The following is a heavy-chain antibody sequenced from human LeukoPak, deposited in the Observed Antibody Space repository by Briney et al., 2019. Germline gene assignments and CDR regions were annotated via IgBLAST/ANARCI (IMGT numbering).Heavy chain of an antibody. CDR1: GYSFTSYW. CDR2: IYPGDSDT. Sequence: GESLKISCKGSGYSFTSYWIGWVRQMPGKGLEWMGIIYPGDSDTRYSPSFQGQVTISADKSISTAYLQWSSLKASDTAMYYCARSGQQLVRGGNWFDPWGQGTLVTVSS. CDR3: ARSGQQLVRGGNWFDP. J-gene: IGHJ5*02. D-gene: IGHD6-13*01. V-gene: IGHV5-51*01.